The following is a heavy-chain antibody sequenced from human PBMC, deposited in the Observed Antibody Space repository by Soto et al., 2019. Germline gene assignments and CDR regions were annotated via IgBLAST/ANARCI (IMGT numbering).Heavy chain of an antibody. J-gene: IGHJ5*02. CDR1: GGTFSSYA. V-gene: IGHV1-69*01. Sequence: QVQLVQSGAEVKKPGSSVKVSCKASGGTFSSYAISWVRQAPGQGLEWMGGIIPIFGTANYAQKFQGRVKITADESPSTAYMELSSLRSEDTAVYYCAKTVCGEIWYNWFRPWGQGTLVTVSS. D-gene: IGHD4-17*01. CDR2: IIPIFGTA. CDR3: AKTVCGEIWYNWFRP.